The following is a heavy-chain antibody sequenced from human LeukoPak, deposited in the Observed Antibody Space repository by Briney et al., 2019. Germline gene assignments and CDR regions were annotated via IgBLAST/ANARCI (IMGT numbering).Heavy chain of an antibody. V-gene: IGHV1-8*01. CDR1: GYTFTSYD. J-gene: IGHJ6*02. CDR3: ARVYYDFWSGQSYGMDV. Sequence: AXVKVSCKASGYTFTSYDINWVRQATGQGLEWMGWMNPNSGNTGYAQKFQGRVTMTRNTSISTAYMELSSLRSEDTAVYYCARVYYDFWSGQSYGMDVWGQGTTVTVSS. D-gene: IGHD3-3*01. CDR2: MNPNSGNT.